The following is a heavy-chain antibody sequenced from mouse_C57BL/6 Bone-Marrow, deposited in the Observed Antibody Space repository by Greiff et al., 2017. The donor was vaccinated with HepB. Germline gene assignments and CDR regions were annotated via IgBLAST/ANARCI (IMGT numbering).Heavy chain of an antibody. Sequence: VQLQQPGAELVKPGASVKMSCKASGYTFTSYWITWVKQRPGQGLEWIGDIYPGSGSTNYNEKFKSKATLTVDTSSSTAYMQLSSLTSEDSAVYYCAREYYGSSPWFAYWGQGTLVTVSA. V-gene: IGHV1-55*01. CDR2: IYPGSGST. J-gene: IGHJ3*01. D-gene: IGHD1-1*01. CDR3: AREYYGSSPWFAY. CDR1: GYTFTSYW.